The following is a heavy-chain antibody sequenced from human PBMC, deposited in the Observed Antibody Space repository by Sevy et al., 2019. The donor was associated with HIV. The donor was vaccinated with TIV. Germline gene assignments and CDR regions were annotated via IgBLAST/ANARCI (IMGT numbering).Heavy chain of an antibody. CDR3: VRDDYMDV. V-gene: IGHV4-39*01. CDR2: IYYSGST. J-gene: IGHJ6*03. Sequence: SETLSLTCTVSGGSISSSSYFWGWIRQPPGKGLEWIGSIYYSGSTYYNPSLKSRVTISVDTSKNQFSLKLSSVTAADTAVYYCVRDDYMDVWGKGTTVTVSS. CDR1: GGSISSSSYF.